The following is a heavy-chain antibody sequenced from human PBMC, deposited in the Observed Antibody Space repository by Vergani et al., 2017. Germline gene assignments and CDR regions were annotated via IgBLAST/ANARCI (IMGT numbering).Heavy chain of an antibody. CDR2: INHSGST. D-gene: IGHD1-26*01. CDR1: GGSFSGYY. J-gene: IGHJ4*02. V-gene: IGHV4-34*01. Sequence: QVQLQQWGAGLLKPSETLSLTCAVYGGSFSGYYWSWIRQPPGKGLEWIGEINHSGSTNYNPSLKSRVTISVDTSKNQFSLKLSSVTAADTAVYYCAREADSGSYFYWGQGTLVTVSS. CDR3: AREADSGSYFY.